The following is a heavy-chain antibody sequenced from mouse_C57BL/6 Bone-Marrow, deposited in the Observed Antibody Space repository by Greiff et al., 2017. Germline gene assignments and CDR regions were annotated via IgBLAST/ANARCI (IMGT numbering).Heavy chain of an antibody. CDR2: IDPSDSYT. V-gene: IGHV1-69*01. J-gene: IGHJ2*01. CDR3: ARWYYGSPYYFDD. D-gene: IGHD1-1*01. Sequence: VQLQQSGAELVMPGASVKLSCKASGYTFTSYWMHWVKQRPGQGLEWIGEIDPSDSYTNYNQKFKGKSTLTVDKSSSTAYMQLSSLTSEDSAVYYCARWYYGSPYYFDDWGQGTTLTVSS. CDR1: GYTFTSYW.